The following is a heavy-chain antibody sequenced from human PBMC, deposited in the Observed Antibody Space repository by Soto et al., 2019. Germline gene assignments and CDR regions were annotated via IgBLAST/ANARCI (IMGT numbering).Heavy chain of an antibody. CDR3: AREYSSGFLPSDY. V-gene: IGHV1-2*02. Sequence: AAVKGSCKASGYTFTGYYMHWLRQAPGQGLEWMGWINPNSGGTNYAQKFQGRVTMTRDTSISTAYMELSRLRSDDTAVYYCAREYSSGFLPSDYWGQGTLVTVSS. CDR1: GYTFTGYY. J-gene: IGHJ4*02. D-gene: IGHD6-19*01. CDR2: INPNSGGT.